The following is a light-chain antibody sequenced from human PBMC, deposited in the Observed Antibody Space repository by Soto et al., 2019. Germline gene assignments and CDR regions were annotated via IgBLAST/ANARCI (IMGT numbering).Light chain of an antibody. J-gene: IGKJ5*01. CDR2: AAS. CDR1: QSISSY. V-gene: IGKV1-39*01. CDR3: PQCYSTPIP. Sequence: IQMTHSPSSLSASEGDRVTITGRASQSISSYLNWYQQKPGKAPNLLIHAASSWQSGVPSRFSGSGSGTHFTLTISSLQPEDFAPYYCPQCYSTPIPFGQGTRLAI.